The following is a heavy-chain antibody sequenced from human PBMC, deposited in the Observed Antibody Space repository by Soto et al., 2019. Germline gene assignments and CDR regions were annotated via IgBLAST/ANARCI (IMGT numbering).Heavy chain of an antibody. Sequence: EVQLVESGGGLVQPGGSLRLSCVASGFTFSLYWMNWVRLAPGTGLGWVANIKPDGSAGYYVDSVKGRFTISRDNAKKSLYLQMNSLRVEDTAVYYCAREGRLLGTGDYWGLGTLVTVSS. CDR1: GFTFSLYW. CDR2: IKPDGSAG. CDR3: AREGRLLGTGDY. D-gene: IGHD2-21*02. J-gene: IGHJ4*02. V-gene: IGHV3-7*01.